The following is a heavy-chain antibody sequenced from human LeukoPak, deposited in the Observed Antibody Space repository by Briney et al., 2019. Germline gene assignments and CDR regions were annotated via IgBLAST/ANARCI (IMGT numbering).Heavy chain of an antibody. CDR1: GGSISSYY. J-gene: IGHJ4*02. V-gene: IGHV4-59*08. D-gene: IGHD3-10*01. Sequence: PSETLSLTCTVSGGSISSYYWSWIRQPPGKGLEWIGYIYYSGSTNYNPSLKSRVIISVDTSKNQFSLKLSSVTAADTAVYYCARLTMVRGVINLYYFDYWGQGTLVTVSS. CDR2: IYYSGST. CDR3: ARLTMVRGVINLYYFDY.